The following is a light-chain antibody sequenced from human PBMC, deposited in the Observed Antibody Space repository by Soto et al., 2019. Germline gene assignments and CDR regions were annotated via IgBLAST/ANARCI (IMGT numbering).Light chain of an antibody. CDR2: LDIDGSH. V-gene: IGLV4-69*01. Sequence: QSVLTQSPSASASLGASVKLTCTLSSGHSSYAIAWHQQQPEKGPRYLMKLDIDGSHSKGDGIPDRFSGSSSGAERYLTISSLQSEDEADYYCQTWGTGIQVFGGGTKLTVL. CDR3: QTWGTGIQV. CDR1: SGHSSYA. J-gene: IGLJ3*02.